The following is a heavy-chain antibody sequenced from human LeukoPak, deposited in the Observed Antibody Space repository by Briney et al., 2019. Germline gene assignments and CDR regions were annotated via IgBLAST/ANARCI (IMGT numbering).Heavy chain of an antibody. V-gene: IGHV1-18*01. CDR3: ARDRSTVVTPADY. D-gene: IGHD4-23*01. CDR1: GYTFTSYG. Sequence: ASVKVSCKASGYTFTSYGISWVRQAPGQGLEWMGWISAYNGDTNYAQNQGRVTMTTDTSTSTAYMELRSLRSDDTAVYYCARDRSTVVTPADYWGQGTLVTVSS. J-gene: IGHJ4*02. CDR2: ISAYNGDT.